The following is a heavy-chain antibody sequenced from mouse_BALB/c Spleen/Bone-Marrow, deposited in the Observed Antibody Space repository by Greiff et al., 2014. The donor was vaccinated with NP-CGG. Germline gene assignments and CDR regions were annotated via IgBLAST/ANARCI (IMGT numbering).Heavy chain of an antibody. CDR2: IWAGGAT. J-gene: IGHJ2*01. CDR1: GFSLASYG. CDR3: TREREGDGYYDFDY. D-gene: IGHD2-3*01. Sequence: VQVVESGPGLVAPSQSLTITCTVSGFSLASYGIHWVRQPPGKGLEWLGVIWAGGATNYNSALMSRLSISKDNSKSQVFLKMNSLQIDDTAMFYCTREREGDGYYDFDYRGQGTIFTVSS. V-gene: IGHV2-9*02.